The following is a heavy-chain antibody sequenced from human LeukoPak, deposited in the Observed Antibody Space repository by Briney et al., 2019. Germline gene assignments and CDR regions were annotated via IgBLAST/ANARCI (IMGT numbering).Heavy chain of an antibody. J-gene: IGHJ6*02. V-gene: IGHV3-48*03. CDR1: GFTFSSYE. Sequence: PGESLRLSCAASGFTFSSYEMNWVRQAPGKGLEWVSYISSSGSSIYYADSVKGRFTISRDNAKNSLYLQMNSLRAEDTALYYCARVNYYYGMDVWGQGTTVTVSS. CDR2: ISSSGSSI. CDR3: ARVNYYYGMDV.